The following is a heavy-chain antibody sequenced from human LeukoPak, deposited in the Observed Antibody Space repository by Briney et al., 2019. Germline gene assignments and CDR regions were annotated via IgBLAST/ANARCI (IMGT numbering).Heavy chain of an antibody. CDR1: GFIFNKYA. Sequence: GGSLRLSCAASGFIFNKYAMDWVRQAPGKGLEWVSAISSSGGSTYYADPVKGRFTISRDNSKNTLYLQMNSLRAEDTAVYYCAKPMEGRALAAFDIWGQGTMVTVSS. CDR2: ISSSGGST. CDR3: AKPMEGRALAAFDI. J-gene: IGHJ3*02. D-gene: IGHD3-10*01. V-gene: IGHV3-23*01.